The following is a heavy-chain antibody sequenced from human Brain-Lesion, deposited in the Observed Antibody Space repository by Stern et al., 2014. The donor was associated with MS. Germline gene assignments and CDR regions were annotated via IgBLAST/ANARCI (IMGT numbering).Heavy chain of an antibody. Sequence: VQLVESGAEVKKPGASVKVSCKVYGYTLTEFSMHWVRQAPGKGLEWMGGFDPEDGETIYAQKFQGRVTMTEDTSTDTAYMELSSLRSEDTAVYYCATDRDDFRSGYSAPTKGYGLDVWGQGTTVTVTS. CDR1: GYTLTEFS. CDR3: ATDRDDFRSGYSAPTKGYGLDV. V-gene: IGHV1-24*01. J-gene: IGHJ6*02. D-gene: IGHD3-3*01. CDR2: FDPEDGET.